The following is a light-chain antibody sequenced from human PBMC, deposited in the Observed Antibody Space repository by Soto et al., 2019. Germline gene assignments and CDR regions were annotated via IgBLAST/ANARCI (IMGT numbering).Light chain of an antibody. CDR3: QQYNSWPPIT. CDR2: GAS. Sequence: EIMLTLRLGILSLSPGEKATLSCRASQSVRTKLAWYQQKAGQAPRLLIYGASTRATGIPDRFSGSGSGTEFTLTISSLQSEDFAVYYCQQYNSWPPITFGQGRLLEVK. CDR1: QSVRTK. V-gene: IGKV3-15*01. J-gene: IGKJ5*01.